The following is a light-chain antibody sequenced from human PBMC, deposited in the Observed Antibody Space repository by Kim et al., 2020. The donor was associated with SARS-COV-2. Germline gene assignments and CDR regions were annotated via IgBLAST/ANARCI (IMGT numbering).Light chain of an antibody. CDR3: QQYNNWPPGT. CDR1: QSVNTN. J-gene: IGKJ2*01. Sequence: VSPGERATLSCRASQSVNTNLAWYQQKPGQAPRLLIYGASTRATGIPARFSGSGSGTEFTLTISSLQSEDFAVYYCQQYNNWPPGTFGQGTKLEI. V-gene: IGKV3-15*01. CDR2: GAS.